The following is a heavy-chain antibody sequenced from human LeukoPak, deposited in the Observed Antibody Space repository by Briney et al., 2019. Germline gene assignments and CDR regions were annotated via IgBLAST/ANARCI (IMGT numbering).Heavy chain of an antibody. Sequence: GGSLRLSCAASGFTFSSYAMHWVRQAPGKGLEWVAVISYDGSNKYYADSVKGRFTISRDNSKNTLYLQMNSLRVEDTAVYYCARDGGISTVTTGKLYNWFDPWGQGTPVTVSS. CDR2: ISYDGSNK. J-gene: IGHJ5*02. D-gene: IGHD4-17*01. CDR3: ARDGGISTVTTGKLYNWFDP. CDR1: GFTFSSYA. V-gene: IGHV3-30-3*01.